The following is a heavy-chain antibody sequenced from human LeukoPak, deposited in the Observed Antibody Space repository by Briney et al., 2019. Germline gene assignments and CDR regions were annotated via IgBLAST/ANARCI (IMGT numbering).Heavy chain of an antibody. CDR3: AKDLLQDYDFWSGYYTGMDV. J-gene: IGHJ6*03. D-gene: IGHD3-3*01. V-gene: IGHV3-23*01. CDR2: ISGSGGST. Sequence: GXSLRLSCAASGSTFSSYAMSWVRQAPGKGLEWVSAISGSGGSTDYADSVKGRFTISRNNSKNTLYLQMNSLRAEDTAVYYCAKDLLQDYDFWSGYYTGMDVWGKGTTVTVSS. CDR1: GSTFSSYA.